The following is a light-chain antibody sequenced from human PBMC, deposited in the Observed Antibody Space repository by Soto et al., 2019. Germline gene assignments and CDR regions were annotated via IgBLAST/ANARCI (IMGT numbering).Light chain of an antibody. V-gene: IGLV1-40*01. CDR1: RSNIGAGYD. Sequence: QSALTQPPSVSGAPGQRVTISCTGSRSNIGAGYDVHWYQQLPGTAPKLLIYGNSNRPSGVPDRFSGSKSGTSASLAITGLQAEDEADYSCQSYDSSLSGFWVFGGGTKLTVL. CDR3: QSYDSSLSGFWV. J-gene: IGLJ3*02. CDR2: GNS.